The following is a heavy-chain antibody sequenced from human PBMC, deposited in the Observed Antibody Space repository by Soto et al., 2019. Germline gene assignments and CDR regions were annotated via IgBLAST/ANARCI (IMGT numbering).Heavy chain of an antibody. D-gene: IGHD3-10*01. CDR3: TVWGSGNDFGAA. CDR1: GFTFSDHY. J-gene: IGHJ4*02. CDR2: SKNKADSYTT. Sequence: EVQLVESGGGLVQPGGSLRLSCAASGFTFSDHYMDWVRQAPGKRLEWVGRSKNKADSYTTEYAASVKGRFSISRDGSKNSLVLQMNSLKTEDTAVYYCTVWGSGNDFGAAWGQGILVTVSS. V-gene: IGHV3-72*01.